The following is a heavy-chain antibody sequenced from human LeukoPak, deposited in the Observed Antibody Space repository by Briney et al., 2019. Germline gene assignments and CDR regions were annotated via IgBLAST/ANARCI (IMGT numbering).Heavy chain of an antibody. CDR2: INHSGST. CDR3: ARQTGSGLFSLP. CDR1: GGSFSGYY. Sequence: PSETLSLTCAVYGGSFSGYYWSWIRQPPGKGLEWIGKINHSGSTNYNPSLKSRVTISVDTSKNQFSLKLSSVTAADTAVYYCARQTGSGLFSLPGGQGTLVTVSS. V-gene: IGHV4-34*01. D-gene: IGHD3-10*01. J-gene: IGHJ4*02.